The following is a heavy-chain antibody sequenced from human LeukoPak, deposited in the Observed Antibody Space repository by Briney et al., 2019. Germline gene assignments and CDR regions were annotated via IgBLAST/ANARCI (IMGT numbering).Heavy chain of an antibody. D-gene: IGHD3-9*01. Sequence: GGSLRLSCSASGITFSSHDMHLFRQAIGTCLEWVSAIGTAGDTYYPGSVKGRFTISRENAKNSVYLPMNSLRAGDTAFFFKQKTAYEILTGQPIFDYWGQGTLVTVSS. CDR2: IGTAGDT. J-gene: IGHJ4*02. CDR3: QKTAYEILTGQPIFDY. V-gene: IGHV3-13*01. CDR1: GITFSSHD.